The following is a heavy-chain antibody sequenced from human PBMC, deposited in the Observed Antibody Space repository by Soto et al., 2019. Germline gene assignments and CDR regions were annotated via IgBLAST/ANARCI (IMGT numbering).Heavy chain of an antibody. J-gene: IGHJ3*02. CDR1: GFTVSSNY. Sequence: GGSLRLSCAASGFTVSSNYMSWVRQAPGKGLEWVSVIYSGGSTYYADSVKGRFTISRDNSKNTLYLQMNSLRAEDTAVYYCAREYSSSPVGAFDIWGQGTMVTVSS. D-gene: IGHD6-6*01. CDR2: IYSGGST. CDR3: AREYSSSPVGAFDI. V-gene: IGHV3-53*01.